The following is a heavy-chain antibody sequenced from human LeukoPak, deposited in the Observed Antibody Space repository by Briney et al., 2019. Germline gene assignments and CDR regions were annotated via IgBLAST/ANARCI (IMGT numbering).Heavy chain of an antibody. CDR1: GFTFYDYA. CDR3: AKDIADYGDYLGAFDI. CDR2: ISWNSGSI. V-gene: IGHV3-9*01. J-gene: IGHJ3*02. Sequence: GRSLRLSCAASGFTFYDYAMHWVRQAPGKGLEWVSGISWNSGSIGYADSVKGRFTISRDNAKNSLYLQMNSLRAEDTALYYCAKDIADYGDYLGAFDIWGQGTMVTVSS. D-gene: IGHD4-17*01.